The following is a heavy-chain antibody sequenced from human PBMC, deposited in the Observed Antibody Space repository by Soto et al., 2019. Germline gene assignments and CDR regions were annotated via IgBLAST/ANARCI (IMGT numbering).Heavy chain of an antibody. V-gene: IGHV3-23*01. Sequence: EVQLLGSGGGLVQPGGSLRLSCAASGFTFSDYDMSWVRQAPGKGLEWVSAISASGRTTSYADSVKGRFTISRDSSKGTLYLQMSSLRVEDTALFYCARNRRGVLDPWGQGIPVTVSS. J-gene: IGHJ5*02. CDR1: GFTFSDYD. CDR2: ISASGRTT. CDR3: ARNRRGVLDP.